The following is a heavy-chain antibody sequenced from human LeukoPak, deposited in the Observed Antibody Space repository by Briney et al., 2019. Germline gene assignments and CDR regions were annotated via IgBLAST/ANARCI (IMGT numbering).Heavy chain of an antibody. CDR1: GFTVSSNY. CDR2: IYSGGST. J-gene: IGHJ3*02. V-gene: IGHV3-53*05. D-gene: IGHD3-22*01. Sequence: PGGSLRLSCAASGFTVSSNYMSWVRQAPGKGLEWVSVIYSGGSTYYADSVKGRFTISRDNSKNTLYLQMNSLRAEDTAVYYCARYYYDSSGYHLWAFDIWGQGTMVTVSS. CDR3: ARYYYDSSGYHLWAFDI.